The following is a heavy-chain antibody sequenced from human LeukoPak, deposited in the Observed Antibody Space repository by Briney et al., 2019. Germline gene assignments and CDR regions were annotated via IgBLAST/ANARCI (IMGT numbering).Heavy chain of an antibody. V-gene: IGHV3-53*01. D-gene: IGHD6-19*01. CDR2: IYSGGTT. CDR3: ARQWLD. CDR1: GFTFSKNY. Sequence: PGGSLRLSCAASGFTFSKNYMSWVRQAPGKGLEWVSGIYSGGTTYYADSVRGRFTISRDTSKNTLYLQMNSLRAEDTAVYYCARQWLDWGQGTLVTVSS. J-gene: IGHJ4*02.